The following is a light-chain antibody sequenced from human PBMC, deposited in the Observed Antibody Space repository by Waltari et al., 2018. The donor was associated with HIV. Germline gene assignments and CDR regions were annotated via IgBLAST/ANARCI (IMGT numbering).Light chain of an antibody. J-gene: IGLJ2*01. V-gene: IGLV3-21*04. Sequence: SYVLPQPPSVSVAPGKTARISCGGKNIESSSVHWYQQKPGQAPVLVIYDDTDRPSGIPERFSASNIGNTATLTISRVEAGDEADYYCQVWDSTSDHATFGGGTKLTV. CDR2: DDT. CDR3: QVWDSTSDHAT. CDR1: NIESSS.